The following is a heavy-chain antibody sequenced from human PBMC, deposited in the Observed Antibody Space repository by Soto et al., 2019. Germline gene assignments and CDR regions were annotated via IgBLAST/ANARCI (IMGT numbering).Heavy chain of an antibody. V-gene: IGHV4-61*01. CDR2: IYYSGST. CDR1: GGSVSSGSYY. J-gene: IGHJ4*02. D-gene: IGHD1-1*01. Sequence: PSETLSLTCTVSGGSVSSGSYYWSWIRQPPGKGLEWIGYIYYSGSTNYKPSLKSRVTISVDTSKNQFSLKLISVTAAETAVYYCERGKTGTTDYWGQGTLVTVSS. CDR3: ERGKTGTTDY.